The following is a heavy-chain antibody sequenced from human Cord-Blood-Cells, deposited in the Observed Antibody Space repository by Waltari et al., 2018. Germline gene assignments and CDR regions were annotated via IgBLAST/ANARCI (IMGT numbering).Heavy chain of an antibody. V-gene: IGHV1-3*04. CDR2: INTGNGNT. CDR3: ARMGSIAARPFAFDI. Sequence: QVQLVQSGAEVKKPGASVKVSCKASGYTFTSYAMHWVRQAPGKRLEWMGWINTGNGNTKYSQKFQGRGTITRDTSASTAYMGLSSLRSEDTAVYYCARMGSIAARPFAFDIWGQGTMVTVSS. J-gene: IGHJ3*02. CDR1: GYTFTSYA. D-gene: IGHD6-6*01.